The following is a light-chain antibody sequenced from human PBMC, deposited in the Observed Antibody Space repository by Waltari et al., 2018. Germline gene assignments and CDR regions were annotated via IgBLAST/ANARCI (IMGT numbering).Light chain of an antibody. J-gene: IGLJ3*02. CDR1: SSDVGSYNL. CDR2: EDT. CDR3: CSYAGSSTLV. Sequence: QSALTQPASVSGSPGQSISISCTGTSSDVGSYNLVSWYQQHPDKAPKLMIYEDTKRPSRVSYRFPGSKSGTTASLTISGLQAEDEADYYCCSYAGSSTLVFGGGTKLTVL. V-gene: IGLV2-23*01.